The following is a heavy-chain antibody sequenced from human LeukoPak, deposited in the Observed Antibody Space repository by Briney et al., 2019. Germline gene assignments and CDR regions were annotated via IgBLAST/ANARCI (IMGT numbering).Heavy chain of an antibody. Sequence: GGSLRLSCAASGFSVSDYSISWIRQSPGKGPEWISYVMPGRGPTNYADSVKGRFTISRDNAKNSVALQLDGLRADDTAVYFCTRERRGSYYAFESWGQGTLVTVSS. V-gene: IGHV3-11*01. D-gene: IGHD3-16*01. CDR2: VMPGRGPT. CDR3: TRERRGSYYAFES. J-gene: IGHJ4*02. CDR1: GFSVSDYS.